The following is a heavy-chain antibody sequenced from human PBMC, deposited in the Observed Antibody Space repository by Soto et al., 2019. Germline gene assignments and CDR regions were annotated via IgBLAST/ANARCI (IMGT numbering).Heavy chain of an antibody. CDR2: ISAYNGRT. CDR1: GYTFSSYG. J-gene: IGHJ6*02. V-gene: IGHV1-18*01. D-gene: IGHD6-13*01. CDR3: AIDRSAALGYGLGV. Sequence: ASVKVSCKASGYTFSSYGITWVRQAPGQGLEWMGWISAYNGRTSSSQKFRGRVTMTTDTSTTTADMELTSLRSDDTAVYYCAIDRSAALGYGLGVWGQGTSVTVSS.